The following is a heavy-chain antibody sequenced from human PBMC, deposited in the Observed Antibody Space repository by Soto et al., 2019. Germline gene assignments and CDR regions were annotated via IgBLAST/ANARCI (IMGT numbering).Heavy chain of an antibody. CDR2: IKQDGRDK. J-gene: IGHJ5*02. V-gene: IGHV3-7*01. Sequence: EVQLVESGGGLVQPGGSLRLSCAASGFTFSDYWMTWVRQAPGKGLEWVANIKQDGRDKYYVDSVKGRFTISRDNAKNSLYLQMNSLRAEDTALYYCARGVWSGYCIRTTCHSNWFDPWGQGTLVTVSS. D-gene: IGHD2-2*03. CDR1: GFTFSDYW. CDR3: ARGVWSGYCIRTTCHSNWFDP.